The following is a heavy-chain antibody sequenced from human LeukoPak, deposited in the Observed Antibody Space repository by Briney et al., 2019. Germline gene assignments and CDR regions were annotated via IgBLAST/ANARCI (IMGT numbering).Heavy chain of an antibody. CDR2: INAGNGNT. Sequence: GASVKVSCKASGYTFTSYAMNWVRQAPGQRLEWMGWINAGNGNTKYSQKFQGRVTITSDTSASTAYMELNSLRSEDTAVYYCVRDVGATRGYDYWGQGTLVTVSS. J-gene: IGHJ4*02. D-gene: IGHD2-15*01. V-gene: IGHV1-3*01. CDR3: VRDVGATRGYDY. CDR1: GYTFTSYA.